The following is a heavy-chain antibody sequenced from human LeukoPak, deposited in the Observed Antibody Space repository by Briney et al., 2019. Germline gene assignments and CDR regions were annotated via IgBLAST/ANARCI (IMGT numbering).Heavy chain of an antibody. CDR1: GFTFSTYS. CDR3: ARESGIAAALDL. Sequence: GGSLRLSCAVSGFTFSTYSMHWVRQAPGKGLVWVSRINTDGSSTSYADSVKGRFTISRDNAKNTLYLQMNSLRAEDTAVYYCARESGIAAALDLWGQGTLVTVSS. J-gene: IGHJ5*02. V-gene: IGHV3-74*01. D-gene: IGHD6-13*01. CDR2: INTDGSST.